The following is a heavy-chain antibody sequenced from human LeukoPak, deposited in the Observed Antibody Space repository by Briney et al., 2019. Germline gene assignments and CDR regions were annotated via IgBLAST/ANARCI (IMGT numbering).Heavy chain of an antibody. CDR2: INPNSGGT. J-gene: IGHJ4*02. Sequence: ASVKVSCKASGYTFTGYYMHWVRQAPGQGLEWMGWINPNSGGTNYAQKLQGRVTMTTDTSTSTAYMELRSLRSDDTAVYYCARDLSYYSDSSAPDYWGQGTLVTVSS. CDR3: ARDLSYYSDSSAPDY. CDR1: GYTFTGYY. V-gene: IGHV1-2*02. D-gene: IGHD3-22*01.